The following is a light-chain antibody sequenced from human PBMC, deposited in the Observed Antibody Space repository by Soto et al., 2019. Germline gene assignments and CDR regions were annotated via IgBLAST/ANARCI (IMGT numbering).Light chain of an antibody. CDR3: HQYGSLPRT. V-gene: IGKV3-20*01. Sequence: EIVLTQSPGTLSLSPGERATLSCRASQSVSSSYLAWYQQKPGQAPRLLTYGASSRATGVPDRFSGSGSGTRCSLANRSLVPQHFAVYYCHQYGSLPRTFGQGTKVDIK. CDR2: GAS. J-gene: IGKJ1*01. CDR1: QSVSSSY.